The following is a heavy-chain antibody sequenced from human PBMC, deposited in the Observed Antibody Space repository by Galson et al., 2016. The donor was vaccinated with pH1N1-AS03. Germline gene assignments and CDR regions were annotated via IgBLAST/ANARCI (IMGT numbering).Heavy chain of an antibody. CDR3: AKTVFTDAFDI. CDR1: GGSIRSSNYY. J-gene: IGHJ3*02. V-gene: IGHV4-39*01. D-gene: IGHD4-11*01. CDR2: TYYAGTN. Sequence: TLSLTCTASGGSIRSSNYYWGWIRQPPGKGLEWIGSTYYAGTNFYNPSLKSRVSMSVDTSKNQFSLKLASVTAADTAVYYCAKTVFTDAFDIWSPGTRVSVSS.